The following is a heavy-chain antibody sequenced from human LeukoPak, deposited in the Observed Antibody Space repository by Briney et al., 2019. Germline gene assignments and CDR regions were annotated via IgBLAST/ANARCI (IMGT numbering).Heavy chain of an antibody. D-gene: IGHD3-3*01. CDR3: AKDVGFLEWLVCFDY. CDR2: ISGSGGST. CDR1: GFTFSSYA. J-gene: IGHJ4*02. Sequence: GGSLRLSCAANGFTFSSYAMSWVRQAPGKGLEWVSGISGSGGSTYYAVSVKGRFTISRDNSKNTLYLQMNGLRAEDTALYYFAKDVGFLEWLVCFDYWGQGTLVTVSS. V-gene: IGHV3-23*01.